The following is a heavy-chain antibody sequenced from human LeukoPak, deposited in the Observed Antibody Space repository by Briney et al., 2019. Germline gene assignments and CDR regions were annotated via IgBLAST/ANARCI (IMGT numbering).Heavy chain of an antibody. Sequence: GESLKISWQGSGYSFTSYWFGWVRQMPGKGLGWMGIIYPGDSDTRYSPSFQGQVTISADKSISTAYLQWSSLKASDTAMYYCARKRVSLVAAAMEDWFDPWGQGTLVTVSS. J-gene: IGHJ5*02. CDR2: IYPGDSDT. CDR1: GYSFTSYW. D-gene: IGHD2-2*01. CDR3: ARKRVSLVAAAMEDWFDP. V-gene: IGHV5-51*01.